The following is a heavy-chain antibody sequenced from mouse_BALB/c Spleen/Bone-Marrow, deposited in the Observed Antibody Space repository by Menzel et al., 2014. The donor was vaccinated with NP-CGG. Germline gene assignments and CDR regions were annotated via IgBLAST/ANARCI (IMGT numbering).Heavy chain of an antibody. V-gene: IGHV14-3*02. CDR3: AMYYYGSSLFAY. Sequence: VQLKQSGAELVKPGASVKLSCTASGFNIKDTYMHWVKQRPEQGLEWIGRIDPANGNIKYDPKFQGKATITADTSSNTAYLQLSSLTSEDTAVYYCAMYYYGSSLFAYWGQGTLVTVSA. CDR2: IDPANGNI. J-gene: IGHJ3*01. CDR1: GFNIKDTY. D-gene: IGHD1-1*01.